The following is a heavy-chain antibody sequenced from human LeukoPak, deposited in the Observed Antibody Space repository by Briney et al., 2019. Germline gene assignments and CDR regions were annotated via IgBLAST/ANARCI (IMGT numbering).Heavy chain of an antibody. CDR2: IIPIFGTA. CDR1: GGTFSSYA. D-gene: IGHD2-21*02. V-gene: IGHV1-69*13. J-gene: IGHJ5*02. Sequence: ASVNVSCTASGGTFSSYAISWVRQAPGQGLEWMGGIIPIFGTANYAQKFQGRVTITADESTSTAYMELSSLRSEDTAVYYCARDLVGVVTGNWFDPWGQGTLVTVSS. CDR3: ARDLVGVVTGNWFDP.